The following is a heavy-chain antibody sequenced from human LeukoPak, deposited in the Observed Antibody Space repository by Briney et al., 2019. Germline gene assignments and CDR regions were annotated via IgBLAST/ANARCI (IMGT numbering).Heavy chain of an antibody. CDR1: GFTFSSYS. J-gene: IGHJ3*02. V-gene: IGHV3-21*01. D-gene: IGHD3-22*01. Sequence: GGSLRLSCAASGFTFSSYSMNWVRQAPGKGLEWVSSISSSSSYIYYADSVKGRFTISRDNAKNSLFLQMNSLRAEDTAVYYCARDRDPGYYDTNGYRRVNAFDIWGQGTMVTVSP. CDR3: ARDRDPGYYDTNGYRRVNAFDI. CDR2: ISSSSSYI.